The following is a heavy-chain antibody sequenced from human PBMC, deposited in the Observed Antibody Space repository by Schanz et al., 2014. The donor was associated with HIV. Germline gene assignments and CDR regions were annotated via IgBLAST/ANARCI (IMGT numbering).Heavy chain of an antibody. Sequence: VQLVQSGAEVKKPGASVKVSCKASGYTFTSQYMHWVRQAPGQGLEWMGLINPYDGSTSNAQKLQGRVPMTTDTSTRTAYMELRSLRSDDTAVYYCARDSPRRVIVPAAPDGYNWFDPWGQGTLVTVSS. CDR2: INPYDGST. CDR3: ARDSPRRVIVPAAPDGYNWFDP. D-gene: IGHD2-2*01. V-gene: IGHV1-46*01. J-gene: IGHJ5*02. CDR1: GYTFTSQY.